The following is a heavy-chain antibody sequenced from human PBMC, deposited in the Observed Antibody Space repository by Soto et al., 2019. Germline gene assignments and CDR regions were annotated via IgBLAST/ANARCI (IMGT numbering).Heavy chain of an antibody. CDR1: GFTFSSYA. J-gene: IGHJ4*02. CDR2: ISGSGGST. Sequence: GGSLRLSCAASGFTFSSYAMSWVRQAPGKGLEWVSAISGSGGSTYYADSVKGRFTISKDNSKNTLYLQMNSLRAEDTAVYYCAKFKGITGTTSYFDYWGQGTLVTVSS. V-gene: IGHV3-23*01. CDR3: AKFKGITGTTSYFDY. D-gene: IGHD1-20*01.